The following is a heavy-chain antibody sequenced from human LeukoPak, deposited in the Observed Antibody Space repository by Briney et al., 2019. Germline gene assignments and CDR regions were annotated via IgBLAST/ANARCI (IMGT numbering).Heavy chain of an antibody. CDR2: ITTTSAYI. Sequence: GGSLRLSCTASGFTFSNYDMNWVRQAPGKGLEWVSSITTTSAYIYYADSVKGRFIISRDNAENSLYLQMNSLRAEDTAVYYCARDRSSWYGHVFDIWGQGTMVTVSS. J-gene: IGHJ3*02. D-gene: IGHD6-13*01. CDR3: ARDRSSWYGHVFDI. V-gene: IGHV3-21*01. CDR1: GFTFSNYD.